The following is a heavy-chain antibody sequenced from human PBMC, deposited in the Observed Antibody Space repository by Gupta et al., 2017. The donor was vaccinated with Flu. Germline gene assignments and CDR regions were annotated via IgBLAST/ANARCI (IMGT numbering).Heavy chain of an antibody. CDR3: AKATRPGYSSSWYVMYYGMDV. V-gene: IGHV3-23*01. J-gene: IGHJ6*02. CDR2: ISGSGGST. Sequence: VRQAQGKGLEWVSAISGSGGSTYYADSVKGRFTISRDNSKNTLYLQMNSLRAEDTAVYYCAKATRPGYSSSWYVMYYGMDVWGQGTTVTVSS. D-gene: IGHD6-13*01.